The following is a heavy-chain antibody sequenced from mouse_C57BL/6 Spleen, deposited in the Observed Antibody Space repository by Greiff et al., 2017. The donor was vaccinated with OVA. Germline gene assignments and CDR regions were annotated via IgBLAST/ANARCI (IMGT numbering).Heavy chain of an antibody. CDR2: IDPNSGGT. J-gene: IGHJ2*01. D-gene: IGHD1-1*01. CDR3: ARPYGSSYDYFDY. Sequence: QVQLQQPGAELVKPGASVKLSCKASGYTFTSYWLHWVKQRPGRGLEWIGRIDPNSGGTKYNEKFKSKATLTVDKPSSTAYMQLSSLTSEDSAVYYGARPYGSSYDYFDYWGQGTTLTVSS. V-gene: IGHV1-72*01. CDR1: GYTFTSYW.